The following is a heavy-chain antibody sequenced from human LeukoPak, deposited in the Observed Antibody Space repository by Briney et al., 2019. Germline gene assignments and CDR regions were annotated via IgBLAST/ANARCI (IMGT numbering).Heavy chain of an antibody. CDR3: ARGGRWLQFFSSDAFDI. D-gene: IGHD5-24*01. CDR1: GFTFSSYA. J-gene: IGHJ3*02. Sequence: PGGSLRLSCAASGFTFSSYAMHWVRQAPGKGLEWVAVISYDGSNKYYADSVKGRFTISRDNSKNTLYLQMNSLRAEDTAVYYCARGGRWLQFFSSDAFDIWGQGTMVTVSS. CDR2: ISYDGSNK. V-gene: IGHV3-30-3*01.